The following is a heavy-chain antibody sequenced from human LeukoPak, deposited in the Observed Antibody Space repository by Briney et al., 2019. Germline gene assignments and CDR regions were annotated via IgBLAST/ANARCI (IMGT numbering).Heavy chain of an antibody. J-gene: IGHJ4*02. CDR3: VREGYSYGYDY. CDR2: ISSNGGST. D-gene: IGHD5-18*01. Sequence: GGSLRLSCAASGFTFSSYAMHWVRQAPGKGLEYVSAISSNGGSTYYANSVKGRFTISRDNSKNTLYLQMGSLRAEDMAVYYCVREGYSYGYDYWGQGTLVTVSS. CDR1: GFTFSSYA. V-gene: IGHV3-64*01.